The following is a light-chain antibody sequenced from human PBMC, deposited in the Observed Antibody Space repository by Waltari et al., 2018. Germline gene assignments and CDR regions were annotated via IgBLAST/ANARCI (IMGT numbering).Light chain of an antibody. Sequence: SYELTQPPSVSVSPGQTASITCSGDKLGEKYACWYPQKPGQSPVLVIYQDSKRPAGIPERFSGSNSGNTATLTISGTQAMDEADYYCQAWDSSTAVFGGGTQLTVL. CDR1: KLGEKY. V-gene: IGLV3-1*01. CDR2: QDS. J-gene: IGLJ7*01. CDR3: QAWDSSTAV.